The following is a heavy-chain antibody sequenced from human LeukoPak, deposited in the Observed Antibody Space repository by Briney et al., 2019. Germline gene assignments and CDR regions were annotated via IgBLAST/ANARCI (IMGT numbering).Heavy chain of an antibody. CDR2: IYYSGST. V-gene: IGHV4-59*01. CDR3: ARAGFRAVAGYYYYGMDV. CDR1: GGSISSYY. D-gene: IGHD6-19*01. Sequence: SETLSLTCTVSGGSISSYYWSWIRQPPGKGLEWIGYIYYSGSTNYNPSLKSRVTISVDTSKNQFSLKLSSVTAADTAVYYCARAGFRAVAGYYYYGMDVWGQGTTVTVSS. J-gene: IGHJ6*02.